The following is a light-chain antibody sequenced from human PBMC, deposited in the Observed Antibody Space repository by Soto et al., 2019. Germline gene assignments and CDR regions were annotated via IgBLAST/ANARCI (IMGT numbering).Light chain of an antibody. CDR2: DAS. CDR1: QSISSW. CDR3: QQSNSFQGWT. Sequence: DIQMTQSPSTLSASVGDRVTITCRASQSISSWLAWYQQKPGKAPKLLIYDASSLESGVPSRFSGSGSGTEFTLTISSLQPDDFATYYCQQSNSFQGWTFGQGTKVEIK. V-gene: IGKV1-5*01. J-gene: IGKJ1*01.